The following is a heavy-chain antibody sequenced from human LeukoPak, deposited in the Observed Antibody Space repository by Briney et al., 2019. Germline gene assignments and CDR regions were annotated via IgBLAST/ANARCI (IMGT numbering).Heavy chain of an antibody. D-gene: IGHD6-13*01. Sequence: ASVKVSCKASGYTFTGYYMHWVRQAPGQGLEWMGWINPNSGGTNYAQKFQGRVTMTRDTSISTAYMELSRLRSDDTAVYYCARTLHSSWYFEWFDPWGQGTLVTVSS. V-gene: IGHV1-2*02. CDR1: GYTFTGYY. CDR3: ARTLHSSWYFEWFDP. CDR2: INPNSGGT. J-gene: IGHJ5*02.